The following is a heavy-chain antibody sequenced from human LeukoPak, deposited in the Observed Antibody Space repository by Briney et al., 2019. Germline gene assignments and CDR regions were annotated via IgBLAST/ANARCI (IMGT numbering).Heavy chain of an antibody. CDR2: ISGSGGST. D-gene: IGHD6-19*01. V-gene: IGHV3-23*01. J-gene: IGHJ4*02. CDR1: GFTFSSYA. Sequence: GGSLRLSCAASGFTFSSYAMSWVRQAPGKGLKWVSAISGSGGSTYYADSVKGRFTISRDNSKNTLYLQMNSLRAEDTAVYYCARYTHSSGFDYWGQGTLVTVSS. CDR3: ARYTHSSGFDY.